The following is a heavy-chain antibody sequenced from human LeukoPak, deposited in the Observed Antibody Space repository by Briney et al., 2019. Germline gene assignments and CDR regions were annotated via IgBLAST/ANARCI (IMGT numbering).Heavy chain of an antibody. CDR1: GGSISSSSHS. J-gene: IGHJ5*02. D-gene: IGHD1-1*01. Sequence: SETLSLTCTVSGGSISSSSHSWGWIRQPPGKGLEWTGTIYYTGRTYYNPSLETRLTISVDTSKNQFSLKLTSVTAADTAIYYCAQSLGSGNWIGNWFDPWGQGTLVTVSS. CDR2: IYYTGRT. CDR3: AQSLGSGNWIGNWFDP. V-gene: IGHV4-39*01.